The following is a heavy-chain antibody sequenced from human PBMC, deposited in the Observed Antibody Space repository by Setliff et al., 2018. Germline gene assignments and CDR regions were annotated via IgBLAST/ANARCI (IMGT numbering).Heavy chain of an antibody. D-gene: IGHD3-16*01. J-gene: IGHJ3*02. CDR1: GGSISSHY. CDR2: ISYSGST. Sequence: SETLSLTCTVSGGSISSHYWSWIRQPPGKGLEWIGSISYSGSTNYNPSLKSRVTISVDTSKNQFSLKLTNMDPVDTATYYCAHSPPSGGDAFDIWGQGTMVTVS. V-gene: IGHV4-59*11. CDR3: AHSPPSGGDAFDI.